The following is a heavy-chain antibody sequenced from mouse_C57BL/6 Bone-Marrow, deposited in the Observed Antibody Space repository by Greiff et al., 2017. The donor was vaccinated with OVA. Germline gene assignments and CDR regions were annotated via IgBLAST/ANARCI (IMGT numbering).Heavy chain of an antibody. V-gene: IGHV1-69*01. D-gene: IGHD3-3*01. CDR1: GYTFTSYW. J-gene: IGHJ4*01. Sequence: QVQLQQPGAELVMPGASVKLSCKASGYTFTSYWMHWVKRRPGQGLEWIGEIDPSDSYTNYNQKFKGKSTLTVDKSSSTAYMQLSSLTSEDSAVYYCARSRDPKGYYAMDYWGQGTSVTVSS. CDR2: IDPSDSYT. CDR3: ARSRDPKGYYAMDY.